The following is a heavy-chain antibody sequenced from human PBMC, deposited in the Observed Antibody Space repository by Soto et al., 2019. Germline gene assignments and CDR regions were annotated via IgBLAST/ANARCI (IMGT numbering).Heavy chain of an antibody. CDR2: IRVKTKTYAT. CDR1: GFHFSGSA. V-gene: IGHV3-73*01. D-gene: IGHD4-4*01. J-gene: IGHJ4*02. CDR3: TARGGHSLQDI. Sequence: EVQLVESGGGLVQPGGSLKVSCTGFGFHFSGSALHWVRQPSGKGLEWVGRIRVKTKTYATSYATSVQGRFFLSRDNSTSTASLQMNSLRDDDTGVYYCTARGGHSLQDICGPGTLVTVSS.